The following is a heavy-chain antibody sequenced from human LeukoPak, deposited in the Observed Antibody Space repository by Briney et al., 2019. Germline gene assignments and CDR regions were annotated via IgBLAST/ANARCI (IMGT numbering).Heavy chain of an antibody. CDR1: GGSFSGYY. CDR2: INHSGST. V-gene: IGHV4-34*01. D-gene: IGHD2-21*01. Sequence: SETLSLTCAVYGGSFSGYYWSWIRQPPGKGLEWIGEINHSGSTNYNPSLKSRVTISVDTSKNQFSLKLSSVTAADTAVYYCARAPGLGYFPYWGQGTLVTVSS. CDR3: ARAPGLGYFPY. J-gene: IGHJ4*02.